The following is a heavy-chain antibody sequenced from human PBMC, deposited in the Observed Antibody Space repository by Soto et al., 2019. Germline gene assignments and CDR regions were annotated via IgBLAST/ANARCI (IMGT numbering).Heavy chain of an antibody. CDR3: AREFYYDSSGIGFDS. D-gene: IGHD3-22*01. CDR2: FYSSGSP. CDR1: GDSLSGYY. V-gene: IGHV4-59*01. Sequence: SETLSLTCTVSGDSLSGYYCSWIRQPPGKGLEWIGDFYSSGSPHHNPSLKNRVSISEDRSKNEFSLKLSSVTAADTAIYYCAREFYYDSSGIGFDSWGQGTLVTVSS. J-gene: IGHJ4*02.